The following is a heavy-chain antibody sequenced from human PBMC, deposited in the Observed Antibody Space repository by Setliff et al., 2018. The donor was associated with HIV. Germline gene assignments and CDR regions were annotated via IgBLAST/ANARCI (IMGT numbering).Heavy chain of an antibody. V-gene: IGHV4-39*07. CDR1: SGSVSRSDYY. Sequence: SETLSLTCTVSSGSVSRSDYYWGWIRQTPGKGLEWIGSIYWSGLTFYNPSLKSRVTISVDTSKNQVSMRLTSVTAADTAVYYCAREVRWELPQGFDHWGQGSQVTVSS. D-gene: IGHD1-26*01. CDR3: AREVRWELPQGFDH. CDR2: IYWSGLT. J-gene: IGHJ4*02.